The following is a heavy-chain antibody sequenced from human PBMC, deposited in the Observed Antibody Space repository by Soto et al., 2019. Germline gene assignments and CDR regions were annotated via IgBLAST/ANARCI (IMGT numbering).Heavy chain of an antibody. CDR3: ARDLSGGNYYYHGLDV. J-gene: IGHJ6*02. V-gene: IGHV3-21*01. Sequence: EVQLVESGGGLVKPGGSLRLSCAASGFTFSDHDMTWVRQAPGKGLEWVSSITSNSIYKYSADSLKGRFTISRDNAKNTLFLQINSLRAEDTAVYYCARDLSGGNYYYHGLDVWGRGTTVTVSS. CDR2: ITSNSIYK. D-gene: IGHD1-26*01. CDR1: GFTFSDHD.